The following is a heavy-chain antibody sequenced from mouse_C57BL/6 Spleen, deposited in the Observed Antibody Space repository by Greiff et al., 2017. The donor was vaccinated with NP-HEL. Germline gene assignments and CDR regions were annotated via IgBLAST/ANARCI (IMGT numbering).Heavy chain of an antibody. V-gene: IGHV1-82*01. J-gene: IGHJ2*01. CDR3: ARKEGYGSSYYFDY. Sequence: VQLQQSGPELVKPGASVKISCKASGYALSSSWMNWVKQRPGKGLEWIGRIYPGDGDTNYNGKFKGKATLTADNSSSTAYMQLSSLTSEDSAVYFCARKEGYGSSYYFDYWGQGTTLTVSS. CDR1: GYALSSSW. D-gene: IGHD1-1*01. CDR2: IYPGDGDT.